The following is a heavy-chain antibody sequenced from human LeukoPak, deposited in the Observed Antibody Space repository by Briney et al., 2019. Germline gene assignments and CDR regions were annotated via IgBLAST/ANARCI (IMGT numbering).Heavy chain of an antibody. D-gene: IGHD3-22*01. CDR2: ISSNGGST. CDR1: GFTFSSYA. CDR3: ARDYYDSSGYYLPGY. J-gene: IGHJ4*02. V-gene: IGHV3-64*01. Sequence: PGGSLRLSCAASGFTFSSYAMHWVRQAPGKGLEYVAAISSNGGSTYYANSVKGRFTISRDNSKNTLYLQMGSLRAEDMAVYYCARDYYDSSGYYLPGYWGQGTLVTVPS.